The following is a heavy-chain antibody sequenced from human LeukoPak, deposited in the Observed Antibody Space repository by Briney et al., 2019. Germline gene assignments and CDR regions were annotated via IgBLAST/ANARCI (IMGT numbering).Heavy chain of an antibody. D-gene: IGHD3-3*01. V-gene: IGHV4-4*07. J-gene: IGHJ5*02. CDR2: IYTSGST. CDR1: GDSISSYY. Sequence: SKTLSLTCTVSGDSISSYYWSWIRQPAGKGLEWIGRIYTSGSTNYNPSLKSRVTISVDKSKNQFSLKLSSVTAADTAVYYCAREGYYDFWSGHYNWFDPWGQGTLVTVSS. CDR3: AREGYYDFWSGHYNWFDP.